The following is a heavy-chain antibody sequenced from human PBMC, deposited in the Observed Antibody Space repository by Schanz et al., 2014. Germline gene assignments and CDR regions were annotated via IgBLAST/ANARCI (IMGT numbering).Heavy chain of an antibody. CDR2: INPIGGST. J-gene: IGHJ4*02. V-gene: IGHV1-46*03. D-gene: IGHD6-13*01. CDR3: ARDGVDAAAGGNY. CDR1: GYTFTSYS. Sequence: QVQLVQSGAEVKKPGASVKVSCKASGYTFTSYSMHWVRQAPGQGLEWMGIINPIGGSTTYAQKLRGAVTLATDTSTDTAYLELSRLKSDDTAVYYCARDGVDAAAGGNYWGQGTLVTVSS.